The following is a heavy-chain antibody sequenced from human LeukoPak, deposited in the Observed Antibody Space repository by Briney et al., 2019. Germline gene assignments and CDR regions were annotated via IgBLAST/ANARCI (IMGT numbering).Heavy chain of an antibody. CDR2: ISWDGGST. Sequence: QSGGSLRLSCAASGFTFDDYTMHWVRQAPGKGLEWVSLISWDGGSTYYADSVKGRFTISRDNSKNSLYLQMNSLRTEDTALYYCAKDRYGSGSYSLSFDYWGQGTLVTVSS. D-gene: IGHD3-10*01. CDR1: GFTFDDYT. CDR3: AKDRYGSGSYSLSFDY. J-gene: IGHJ4*02. V-gene: IGHV3-43*01.